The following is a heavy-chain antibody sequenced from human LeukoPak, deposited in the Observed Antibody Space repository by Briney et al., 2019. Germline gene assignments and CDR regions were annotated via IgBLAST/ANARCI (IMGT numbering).Heavy chain of an antibody. CDR2: MNPNSGNT. Sequence: ASVKVSCKASGYTFTSYDINWVRQATGQGLEWMGWMNPNSGNTGYAQKFQGRVTMTRNTSISTAYMELSSLRSEDTAVYYCARGRYRSGVYAPGNYYYGMDVWGQGTTVTVSS. J-gene: IGHJ6*02. D-gene: IGHD2-8*01. CDR3: ARGRYRSGVYAPGNYYYGMDV. CDR1: GYTFTSYD. V-gene: IGHV1-8*01.